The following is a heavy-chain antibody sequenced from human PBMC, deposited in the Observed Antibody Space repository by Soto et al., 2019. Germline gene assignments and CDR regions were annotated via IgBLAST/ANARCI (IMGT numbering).Heavy chain of an antibody. CDR2: IQYDGSIK. Sequence: QVQLVESGGGVVQPGRSLRLSCAASGFIFSNYGMHWVRQAPGKGLEWVAAIQYDGSIKYYTDFAKGRFTTSRDDSKNTMDLQMNSLSAEDTAGYYCARDSDGSGHSARLDHWGQGTLAIVSP. CDR3: ARDSDGSGHSARLDH. D-gene: IGHD3-22*01. J-gene: IGHJ4*02. V-gene: IGHV3-33*05. CDR1: GFIFSNYG.